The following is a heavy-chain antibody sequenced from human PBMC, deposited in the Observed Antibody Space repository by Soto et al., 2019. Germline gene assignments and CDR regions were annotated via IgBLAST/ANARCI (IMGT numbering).Heavy chain of an antibody. J-gene: IGHJ3*02. Sequence: QVQLQQWGAGLLKPSETLSLTCAVYGGSFSDFYWNCIRQPPGKGLEWIGEINHSGSTSYNPSLKSRVTISADTSKNQISLKLTSVTAADTAVYYCARGPRVVWVVPTAQRDVFDIWGQGTMVTVSS. V-gene: IGHV4-34*02. D-gene: IGHD2-2*01. CDR2: INHSGST. CDR3: ARGPRVVWVVPTAQRDVFDI. CDR1: GGSFSDFY.